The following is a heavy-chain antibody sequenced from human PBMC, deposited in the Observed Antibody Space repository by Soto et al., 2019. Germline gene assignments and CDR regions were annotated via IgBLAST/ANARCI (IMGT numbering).Heavy chain of an antibody. CDR1: GFMLGSFS. V-gene: IGHV3-21*01. Sequence: PGGSLRLSCGASGFMLGSFSMNWVLQATGKWLEWVASISHSSSYSYYADSVKGRFTISRDNAKNSLYLQMNSLRAEETAIYYCASRLVAAVVRVGFDTWAQGTLVTVPS. CDR2: ISHSSSYS. D-gene: IGHD2-2*01. J-gene: IGHJ5*02. CDR3: ASRLVAAVVRVGFDT.